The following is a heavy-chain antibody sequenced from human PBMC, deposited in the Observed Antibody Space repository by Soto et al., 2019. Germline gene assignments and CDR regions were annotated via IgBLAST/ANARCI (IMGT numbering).Heavy chain of an antibody. CDR1: SDSISGSHW. Sequence: PSETLSLTCAVSSDSISGSHWWSWVRQPPGKGLEWIGEIYHSGATNYNPSLESRVTISVDKSKNQFSVNLSSVTAADTAVYYCARGGDYRFDYWGQGTLVTVSS. J-gene: IGHJ4*02. D-gene: IGHD4-17*01. CDR3: ARGGDYRFDY. V-gene: IGHV4-4*02. CDR2: IYHSGAT.